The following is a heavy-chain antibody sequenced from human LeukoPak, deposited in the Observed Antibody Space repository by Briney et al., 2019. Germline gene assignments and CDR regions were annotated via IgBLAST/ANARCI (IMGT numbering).Heavy chain of an antibody. CDR3: AKVETAAAATLRGFDY. D-gene: IGHD6-13*01. CDR2: INGDGSNT. Sequence: GGSLRLSCAASGFTFSSHWMHWVRQAPGKGLVWVSRINGDGSNTTYADSVKGRFTISRDNAKNTLYLQMNSLRAEDTAVYYCAKVETAAAATLRGFDYWGQGTLVTVSS. J-gene: IGHJ4*02. CDR1: GFTFSSHW. V-gene: IGHV3-74*03.